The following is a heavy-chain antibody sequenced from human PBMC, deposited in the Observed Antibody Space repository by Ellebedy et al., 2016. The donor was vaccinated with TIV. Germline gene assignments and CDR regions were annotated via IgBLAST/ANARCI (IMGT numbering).Heavy chain of an antibody. J-gene: IGHJ4*01. D-gene: IGHD4-23*01. CDR2: IGRSGTTI. CDR3: ARDRYGGNLEVDY. Sequence: GGSLRLSCAASGFSFSNYDFNWVRQAPGKGLEWVSYIGRSGTTIYYADSVTGRFTISRDNAKNSLYLQMNSLRVEDTALYFCARDRYGGNLEVDYWGQGTLVTVSS. V-gene: IGHV3-48*03. CDR1: GFSFSNYD.